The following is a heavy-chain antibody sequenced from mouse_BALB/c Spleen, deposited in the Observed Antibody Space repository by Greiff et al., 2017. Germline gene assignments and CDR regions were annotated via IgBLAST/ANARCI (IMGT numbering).Heavy chain of an antibody. CDR2: ISDGGSYT. CDR1: GFTFSDYY. Sequence: EVQRVESGGGLVKPGGSLKLSCAASGFTFSDYYMYWVRQTPEKRLEWVATISDGGSYTYYPDSVKGRFTISRDNAKNNLYLQMSSLRSEDTAMYYCARNEGNAMDYWGQGTSVTVSS. V-gene: IGHV5-4*02. J-gene: IGHJ4*01. CDR3: ARNEGNAMDY.